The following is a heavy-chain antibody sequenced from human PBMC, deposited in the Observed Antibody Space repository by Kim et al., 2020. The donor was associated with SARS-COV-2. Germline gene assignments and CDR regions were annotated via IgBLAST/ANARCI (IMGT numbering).Heavy chain of an antibody. Sequence: GGSLRLSCAASGFTFSSYWMSWVRQAPGKGLEWVANIKQDGSEKYYVDSVKGRFTISRDNAKNSLYLQMNSLRAEDTAVYYCAREVWYDYVWGSYRPDYYYYGMDVRGQGTTVTVSS. J-gene: IGHJ6*02. D-gene: IGHD3-16*02. CDR3: AREVWYDYVWGSYRPDYYYYGMDV. CDR1: GFTFSSYW. CDR2: IKQDGSEK. V-gene: IGHV3-7*03.